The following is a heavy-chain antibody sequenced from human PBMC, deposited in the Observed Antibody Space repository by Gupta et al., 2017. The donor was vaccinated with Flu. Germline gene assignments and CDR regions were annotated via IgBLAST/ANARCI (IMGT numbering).Heavy chain of an antibody. Sequence: EVQLVESGGGLVQPGGSLRLSCVVSGFTFSSHELNWVRQAPGKGLEWVSYISSSGSTIHYADSVKGRLTVSRDNAKNSLYLQMNSLRAEDTGVYYCARRYCSSTSCLIDYWGQGTLVTVSS. J-gene: IGHJ4*02. V-gene: IGHV3-48*03. CDR3: ARRYCSSTSCLIDY. D-gene: IGHD2-2*01. CDR2: ISSSGSTI. CDR1: GFTFSSHE.